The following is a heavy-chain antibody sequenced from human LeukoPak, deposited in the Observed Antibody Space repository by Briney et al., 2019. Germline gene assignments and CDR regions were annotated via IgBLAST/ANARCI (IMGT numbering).Heavy chain of an antibody. V-gene: IGHV3-23*01. J-gene: IGHJ1*01. D-gene: IGHD3-22*01. CDR2: ISGSGGST. CDR3: AKGPILYDSSGYYYDAYFQH. CDR1: GFTFSSYA. Sequence: GGSLRLSCAASGFTFSSYAMGWVRQAPGKGLEWVSAISGSGGSTYYADSVKGRFTISRDNSKNTLYLQMNSLRAEDTAVYYCAKGPILYDSSGYYYDAYFQHWGQGTLVTVSS.